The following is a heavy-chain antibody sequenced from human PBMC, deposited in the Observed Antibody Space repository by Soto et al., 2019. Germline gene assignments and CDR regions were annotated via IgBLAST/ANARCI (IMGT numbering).Heavy chain of an antibody. CDR1: GFTFSSYA. CDR2: ISYDGSNK. J-gene: IGHJ4*02. CDR3: ARDNLIDGFDY. Sequence: LRLSCAASGFTFSSYAMHWVRQAPGKGLEWVAVISYDGSNKYYADSVKGRFTISRDNSKNTLYLQMNSLRAEDTAVYYCARDNLIDGFDYWGPGALVTVSS. D-gene: IGHD1-20*01. V-gene: IGHV3-30-3*01.